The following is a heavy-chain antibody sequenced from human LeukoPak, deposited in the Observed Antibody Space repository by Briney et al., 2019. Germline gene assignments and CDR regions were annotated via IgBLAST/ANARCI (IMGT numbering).Heavy chain of an antibody. CDR2: IYHSGST. CDR1: GYSISSGYY. D-gene: IGHD6-6*01. J-gene: IGHJ5*02. CDR3: ARSPQYSSSSVLDP. V-gene: IGHV4-38-2*02. Sequence: SETLSLTCTVSGYSISSGYYWGWIRQPPGKGLEWIGSIYHSGSTYYNPSLKSRVTISVDTSKNQFSLKLSSVTAADTAVYYCARSPQYSSSSVLDPWGQGTLVTVSP.